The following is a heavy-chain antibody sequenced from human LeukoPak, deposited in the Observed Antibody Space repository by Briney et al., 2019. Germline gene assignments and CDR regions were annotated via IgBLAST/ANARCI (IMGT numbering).Heavy chain of an antibody. V-gene: IGHV3-23*01. Sequence: PGGSLRLSCAVSGFTVSSYGMSWVRQAPGKGLEWVSTISGRGGSTYYADSVKGRFTFSRDNSKKTLFLQMNSLRAEDTAVYYCAQGHYFDNWGQGTLVTVSS. CDR2: ISGRGGST. CDR3: AQGHYFDN. J-gene: IGHJ4*02. CDR1: GFTVSSYG.